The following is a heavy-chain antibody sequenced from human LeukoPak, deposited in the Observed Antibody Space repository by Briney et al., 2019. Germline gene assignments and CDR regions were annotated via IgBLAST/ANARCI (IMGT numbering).Heavy chain of an antibody. CDR2: IYPGDSDT. Sequence: GESLKISCKGSGYSFTSYWIGWVRQMPGKGLEWMGIIYPGDSDTRYSPSFQGQVTISADKSISIAYLQWSSLKASDTAMYYCARHSVTMVRGVMDRWFDPWGQGTLVTVSS. J-gene: IGHJ5*02. V-gene: IGHV5-51*01. CDR1: GYSFTSYW. CDR3: ARHSVTMVRGVMDRWFDP. D-gene: IGHD3-10*01.